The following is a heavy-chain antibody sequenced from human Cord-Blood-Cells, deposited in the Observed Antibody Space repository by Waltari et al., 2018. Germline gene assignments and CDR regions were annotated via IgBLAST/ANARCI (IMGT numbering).Heavy chain of an antibody. J-gene: IGHJ4*02. Sequence: QVQLQQWGAGLLKPSETLSLTCAVYGGSFSGYYWRWIRQPPGKGLEWIGEINHSGSTNYNPSLKSRVTISVDTSKNQFSLKLSSVTAADTAVYYCARTQGGSGSYSAPFDYWGQGTLVTVSS. CDR3: ARTQGGSGSYSAPFDY. CDR1: GGSFSGYY. CDR2: INHSGST. D-gene: IGHD3-10*01. V-gene: IGHV4-34*01.